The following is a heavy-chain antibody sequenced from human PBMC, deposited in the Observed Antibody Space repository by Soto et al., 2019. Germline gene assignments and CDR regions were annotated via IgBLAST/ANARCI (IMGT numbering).Heavy chain of an antibody. CDR3: AKVKQLSQPYWVYCMDV. V-gene: IGHV3-30*18. CDR1: GFTFSSYG. D-gene: IGHD6-13*01. Sequence: GGSLRLSCAASGFTFSSYGMHWVRQAPGKGLEWVAVISYDGSNKYYADSVKGRFTISRDNSKNTLYLQMNSLRAEDTAVYSCAKVKQLSQPYWVYCMDVWGQGTTVTVSS. J-gene: IGHJ6*02. CDR2: ISYDGSNK.